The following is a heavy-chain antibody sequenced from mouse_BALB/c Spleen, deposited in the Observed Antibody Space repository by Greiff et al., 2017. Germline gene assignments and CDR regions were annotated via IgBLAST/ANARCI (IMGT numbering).Heavy chain of an antibody. Sequence: EVMLVESGGGLVQPKGSLKLSCAASGFTFNTYAMNWVRQAPGKGLEWVARIRSKSNNYATYYADSVKDRFTISRDDSQSMLYLQMNNLKTEDTAMYYCVRHLTGNGAMDYWGQGTSVTVSS. CDR3: VRHLTGNGAMDY. J-gene: IGHJ4*01. D-gene: IGHD4-1*01. CDR1: GFTFNTYA. CDR2: IRSKSNNYAT. V-gene: IGHV10-1*02.